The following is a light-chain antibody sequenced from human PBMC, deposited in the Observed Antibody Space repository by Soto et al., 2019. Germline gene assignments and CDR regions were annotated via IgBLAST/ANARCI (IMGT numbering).Light chain of an antibody. V-gene: IGKV4-1*01. J-gene: IGKJ4*01. CDR1: QSVLYSSNNKNY. CDR2: WAS. CDR3: QQRHTWPTT. Sequence: DIVMTQSPDSLAVSLGERATINCKSSQSVLYSSNNKNYLAWYQQKPGQPPKLLIYWASTRESGVPDRFSGSGSGTDFTLTISSLEPEDFGIYYCQQRHTWPTTFGGGAKVEI.